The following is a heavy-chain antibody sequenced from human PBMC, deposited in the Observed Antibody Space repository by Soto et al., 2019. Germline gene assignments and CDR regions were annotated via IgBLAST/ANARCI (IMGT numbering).Heavy chain of an antibody. V-gene: IGHV3-33*01. Sequence: GGSLRLSCAASGFTFINYGMHWVRQAPGKGLEWVAVIWYDGSNKYYADSVKGRFTISRDNSKNTLYLHMNSLRAEDTAVYYCASSTSWGQGTLVTVSS. J-gene: IGHJ5*02. CDR1: GFTFINYG. CDR2: IWYDGSNK. CDR3: ASSTS.